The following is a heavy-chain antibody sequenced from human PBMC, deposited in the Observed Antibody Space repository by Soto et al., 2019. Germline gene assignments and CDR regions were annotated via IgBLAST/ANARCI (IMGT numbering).Heavy chain of an antibody. D-gene: IGHD3-9*01. V-gene: IGHV2-26*01. J-gene: IGHJ5*02. CDR3: ARIRYFDWLLSWFDP. CDR2: IFSNDEK. CDR1: GFSLTNARMG. Sequence: GSGPTLVNPTETLTLICTVSGFSLTNARMGVSWIRQPPGKALEWLAHIFSNDEKSYSTSLKSRLTISKDTYKSQVVLTMTNMDPVDTATYYCARIRYFDWLLSWFDPWGQGTLVTVSS.